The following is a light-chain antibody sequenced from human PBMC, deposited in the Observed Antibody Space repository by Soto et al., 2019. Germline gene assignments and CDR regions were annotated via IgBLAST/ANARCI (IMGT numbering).Light chain of an antibody. CDR2: GAS. CDR1: QAINKY. CDR3: QQSYTTPGT. J-gene: IGKJ1*01. Sequence: DIQMTQSPSSLPASVGDSVTITCRASQAINKYLNWYQHKAGQAPKLLIYGASSLHKEVPARFRGSGAGTFFTLTFSSLQPEDFATYYCQQSYTTPGTFGRGTTVEIK. V-gene: IGKV1-39*01.